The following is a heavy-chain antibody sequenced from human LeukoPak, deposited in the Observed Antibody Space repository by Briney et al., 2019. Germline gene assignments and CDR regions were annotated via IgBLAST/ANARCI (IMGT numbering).Heavy chain of an antibody. CDR2: IYYSGST. Sequence: SETLSLTCTVSGGSISSSSYYWGWIRQPPGKGLEWIGSIYYSGSTYYNPSLKSRVTISVDTSKNQFSLKLSSVTAADTAVYYCARSYYDFWCGYYRPNWFDPWGQGTLVTVSS. V-gene: IGHV4-39*01. D-gene: IGHD3-3*01. CDR3: ARSYYDFWCGYYRPNWFDP. J-gene: IGHJ5*02. CDR1: GGSISSSSYY.